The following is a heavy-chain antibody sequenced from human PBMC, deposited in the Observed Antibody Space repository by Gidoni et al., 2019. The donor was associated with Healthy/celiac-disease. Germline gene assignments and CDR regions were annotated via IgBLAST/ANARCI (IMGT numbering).Heavy chain of an antibody. CDR3: ARVRCSGGSCYSTKVHWFDP. CDR1: GGSISSACYS. V-gene: IGHV4-30-2*01. J-gene: IGHJ5*02. CDR2: IYHSGST. D-gene: IGHD2-15*01. Sequence: QLQLQESCSGLVKPSHTLSLTCAVSGGSISSACYSWSWIRQPPGKGLEWIGYIYHSGSTYYNPSRKSRVTISVDRSKNQFSLKLSSVTAADTAVYYCARVRCSGGSCYSTKVHWFDPWGQGTLVTVSS.